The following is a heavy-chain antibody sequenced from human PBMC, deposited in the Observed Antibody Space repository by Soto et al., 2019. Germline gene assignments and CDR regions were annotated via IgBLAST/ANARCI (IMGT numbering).Heavy chain of an antibody. CDR1: GYTFSSYG. J-gene: IGHJ6*02. CDR2: ISGYNGNT. Sequence: QVQLGQSGAEVKKPGASVKVSCKAFGYTFSSYGISWVRQAPGQGLEWMGWISGYNGNTDSAQKLQGRVTMTTDTSTSTAYMELRSLTSDDTAVYYCARVTPSGYDLAYYYGMDVWGQGTTVTVSS. V-gene: IGHV1-18*01. CDR3: ARVTPSGYDLAYYYGMDV. D-gene: IGHD5-12*01.